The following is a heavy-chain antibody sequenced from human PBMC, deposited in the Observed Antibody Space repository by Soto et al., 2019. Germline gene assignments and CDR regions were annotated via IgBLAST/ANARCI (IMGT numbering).Heavy chain of an antibody. CDR2: IYYSGTP. V-gene: IGHV4-39*01. Sequence: QLQLQESGPGLVKPSETLSLTCTVSGDSIPSNSYFWAWIRQPPGKGLEWIGSIYYSGTPYYNPCLKSRVTISIDRSKNQFSLKLSSVTAADTAVYYCARHFSVDYFDYWGQGALVTVSS. CDR1: GDSIPSNSYF. J-gene: IGHJ4*02. CDR3: ARHFSVDYFDY.